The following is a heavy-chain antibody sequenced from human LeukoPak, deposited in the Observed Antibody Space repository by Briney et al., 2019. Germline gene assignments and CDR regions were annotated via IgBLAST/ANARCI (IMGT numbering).Heavy chain of an antibody. CDR1: GGSISSSNYY. CDR2: IYYSGST. Sequence: SETLSLTCTVSGGSISSSNYYWGWIRQPPGKGLEWIGSIYYSGSTYDNPSLKSRVTISVDTSKNRFSLKLSSVTAADTAVYYCARPTAGRAGIAVDYWGQGTLVTVSS. CDR3: ARPTAGRAGIAVDY. J-gene: IGHJ4*02. V-gene: IGHV4-39*01. D-gene: IGHD6-19*01.